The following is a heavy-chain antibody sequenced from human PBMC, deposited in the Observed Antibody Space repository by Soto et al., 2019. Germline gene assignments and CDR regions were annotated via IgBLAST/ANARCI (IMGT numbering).Heavy chain of an antibody. J-gene: IGHJ6*03. D-gene: IGHD1-1*01. CDR1: GGSVSSGSYY. CDR2: IYYSGST. Sequence: PSETLSLTCTVSGGSVSSGSYYWSWIRQPPGKGLEWIGYIYYSGSTNYNPSLKSRVTISVDTSKNQFSLKLSSVTAADTAVYYCALQEEKGDYYMDVWGKGTTVTVSS. V-gene: IGHV4-61*01. CDR3: ALQEEKGDYYMDV.